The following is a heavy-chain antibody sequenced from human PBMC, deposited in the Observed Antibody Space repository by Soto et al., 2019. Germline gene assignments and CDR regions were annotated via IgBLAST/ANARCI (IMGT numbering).Heavy chain of an antibody. CDR1: GYTLTELS. Sequence: ASVKVSCKVSGYTLTELSMHWVRQAPGKGLEWMGGFDPEDGETIYAQKFQGRVTMTEDTSTDTAYMELSSLRSEDTAVYYCATRVSTMVRGALAWFDPWGQGTLVTVSS. V-gene: IGHV1-24*01. D-gene: IGHD3-10*01. CDR3: ATRVSTMVRGALAWFDP. CDR2: FDPEDGET. J-gene: IGHJ5*02.